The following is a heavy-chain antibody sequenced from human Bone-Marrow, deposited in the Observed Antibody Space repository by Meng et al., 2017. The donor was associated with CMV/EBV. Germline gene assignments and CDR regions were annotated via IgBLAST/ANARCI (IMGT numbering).Heavy chain of an antibody. CDR1: GGSISSYY. CDR3: ARLKTPVEDWLVMDV. V-gene: IGHV4-59*01. D-gene: IGHD6-19*01. J-gene: IGHJ6*02. CDR2: IYYSGST. Sequence: SETLSLTCTVSGGSISSYYWSWIRQPPGKGLEWIGYIYYSGSTNYNPSLKSRVTISVDTSKNQFSLKLGSVTAADTAVYYCARLKTPVEDWLVMDVWGQGTTVTVSS.